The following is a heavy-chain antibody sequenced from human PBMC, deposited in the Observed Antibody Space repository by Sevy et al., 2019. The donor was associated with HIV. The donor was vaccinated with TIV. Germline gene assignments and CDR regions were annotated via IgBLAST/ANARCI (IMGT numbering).Heavy chain of an antibody. J-gene: IGHJ5*02. Sequence: LLHGGSLRLSCAASGFTFSSHWMHWVRQAPGKGLVWVSRLNGDGSSASYADFVKGRFTISRDNGKNTVYLQISSLTADDTAVYYCTRGRSGTYGWFDPWGQGTLVTVSS. CDR3: TRGRSGTYGWFDP. V-gene: IGHV3-74*01. CDR2: LNGDGSSA. CDR1: GFTFSSHW. D-gene: IGHD6-19*01.